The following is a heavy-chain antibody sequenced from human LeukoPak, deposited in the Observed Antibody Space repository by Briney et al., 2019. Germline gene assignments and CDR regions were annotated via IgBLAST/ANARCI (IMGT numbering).Heavy chain of an antibody. D-gene: IGHD6-19*01. Sequence: GGSLRLSCAASGFTFTSYGISWVRQAPGQGLEWMGRIIPIFGTANYAQKFQGRVTITTDESTSTAYMELSSLRSEDTAVYYCARDYSGLSEGYFDYWGQGTLVTVSS. CDR1: GFTFTSYG. CDR2: IIPIFGTA. CDR3: ARDYSGLSEGYFDY. V-gene: IGHV1-69*05. J-gene: IGHJ4*02.